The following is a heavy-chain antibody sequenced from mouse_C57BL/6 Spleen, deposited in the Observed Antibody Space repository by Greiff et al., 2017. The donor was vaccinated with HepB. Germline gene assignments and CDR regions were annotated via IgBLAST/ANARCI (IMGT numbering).Heavy chain of an antibody. D-gene: IGHD2-5*01. Sequence: EVKLVESGPELVKPGASVKISCKASGYSFTGYYMNWVKQSPEKSLEWIGEINPSTSGTTYNQKFKAKATLTVDKSSSTAYMQHKSLTSEDSAVYYCARMDYSSWFAYWGQGTLVTVSA. CDR1: GYSFTGYY. V-gene: IGHV1-42*01. CDR2: INPSTSGT. J-gene: IGHJ3*01. CDR3: ARMDYSSWFAY.